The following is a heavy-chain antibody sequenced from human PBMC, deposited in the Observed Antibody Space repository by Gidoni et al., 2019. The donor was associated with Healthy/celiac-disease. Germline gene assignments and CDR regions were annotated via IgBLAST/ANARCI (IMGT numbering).Heavy chain of an antibody. Sequence: VSCKSSGGTFSSYAISWVRQAPGQGLEWMGGIIPIFGTANYAQKFQGRVTITADESTSTAYMELSSLRSEDTAVYYCASGGDGFNDAFDIWGQGTMVTVSS. CDR3: ASGGDGFNDAFDI. J-gene: IGHJ3*02. CDR1: GGTFSSYA. CDR2: IIPIFGTA. D-gene: IGHD3-16*01. V-gene: IGHV1-69*01.